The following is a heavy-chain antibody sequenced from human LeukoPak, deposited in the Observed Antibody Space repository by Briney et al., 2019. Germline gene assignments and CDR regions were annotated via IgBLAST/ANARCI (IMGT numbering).Heavy chain of an antibody. CDR2: IIPILGIA. CDR1: GGTFSSYA. D-gene: IGHD3-9*01. CDR3: ARSYDILTGYYNPPGFFDY. J-gene: IGHJ4*02. Sequence: ASVKVSCKASGGTFSSYAISWVRQAPGQGLEWMGRIIPILGIANYAQKFQGRVTITADKSTSTAYMELSSLRSEDTAVYYCARSYDILTGYYNPPGFFDYWGQGTLVTVSS. V-gene: IGHV1-69*04.